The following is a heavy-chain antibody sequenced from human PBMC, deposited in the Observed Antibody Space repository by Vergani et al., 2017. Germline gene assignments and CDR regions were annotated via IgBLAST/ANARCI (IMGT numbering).Heavy chain of an antibody. J-gene: IGHJ4*02. CDR1: GFSLTTRGVA. V-gene: IGHV2-5*02. Sequence: QITLKESGPTLVKPTQPLTLTCTFSGFSLTTRGVAVGWIRQPPGKALEWLAIVFWDDDKPYSPSLRNRVTITRDTPRNQVVLTMTNIDPVDTATYYCTHRPDCSVGHCYYDYWGQGTLVTVSS. D-gene: IGHD2-15*01. CDR3: THRPDCSVGHCYYDY. CDR2: VFWDDDK.